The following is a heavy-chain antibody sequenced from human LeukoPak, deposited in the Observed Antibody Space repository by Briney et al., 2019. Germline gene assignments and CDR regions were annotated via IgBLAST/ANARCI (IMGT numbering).Heavy chain of an antibody. J-gene: IGHJ4*02. CDR3: ATSPRITMVRGGVFFDY. CDR1: RFTFSSYA. V-gene: IGHV3-23*01. Sequence: GGSLRLSCAASRFTFSSYAMTWVRQAPGKGLEWVSTISGSGSSTYYADSVKGRLTISRDNSKKTLYLQMNSLRAEDTAVYYCATSPRITMVRGGVFFDYWGQGTLVTVSS. D-gene: IGHD3-10*01. CDR2: ISGSGSST.